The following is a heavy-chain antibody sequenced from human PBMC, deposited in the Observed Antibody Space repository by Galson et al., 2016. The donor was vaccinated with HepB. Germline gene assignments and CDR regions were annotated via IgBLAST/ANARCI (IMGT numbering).Heavy chain of an antibody. CDR3: ARDGARWLQGSYYYAVDV. D-gene: IGHD5-24*01. CDR2: IYSAGST. CDR1: GFTFSSYG. V-gene: IGHV3-66*01. J-gene: IGHJ6*02. Sequence: SLRLSCAGSGFTFSSYGMTWVRQAPGKGLEWVSVIYSAGSTYYADSVKGRFTISRDNSKNMLFLQMNSLRAEDTAVYYCARDGARWLQGSYYYAVDVWGQGTTVIVSS.